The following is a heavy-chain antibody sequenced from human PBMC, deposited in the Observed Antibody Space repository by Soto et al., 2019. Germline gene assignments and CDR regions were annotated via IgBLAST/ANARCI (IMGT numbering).Heavy chain of an antibody. J-gene: IGHJ6*02. CDR3: ARVRSSSPETVAHYYYYYGMDV. CDR1: GGSFSGYY. CDR2: INHSGST. D-gene: IGHD6-6*01. Sequence: PSETLSLTCAVYGGSFSGYYWSWIRQPPGKGLEWIGEINHSGSTNYNPSLKSRVTISVDTSKNQFSLKLSSVTAADTAVYYCARVRSSSPETVAHYYYYYGMDVWGQGTTVTASS. V-gene: IGHV4-34*01.